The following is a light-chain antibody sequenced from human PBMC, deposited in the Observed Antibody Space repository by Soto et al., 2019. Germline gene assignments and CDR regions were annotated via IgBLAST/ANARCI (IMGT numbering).Light chain of an antibody. CDR2: ASS. CDR1: SSDVGSYNY. J-gene: IGLJ1*01. Sequence: QSVLTQPASVSGSPGQSITISCTGTSSDVGSYNYVSWYQQHPGKAPRLMIYASSNRPSGVSHRFSGSRSGNTASLTISGLQAEDEADYFCSSYTSGSTLYVFGSGIKVTVL. V-gene: IGLV2-14*01. CDR3: SSYTSGSTLYV.